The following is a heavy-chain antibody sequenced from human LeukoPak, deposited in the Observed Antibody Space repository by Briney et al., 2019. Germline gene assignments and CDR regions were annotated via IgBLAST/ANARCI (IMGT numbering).Heavy chain of an antibody. CDR2: ISYDGSNK. D-gene: IGHD1-26*01. J-gene: IGHJ4*02. Sequence: GGSLRLSCAASGFTFSSYGMHWVRQAPGKGLEWVAVISYDGSNKYYADSVKGRFTISRDNSKNTLYLQMNSLRAEDTAVYYCAKAYGGSYGYYFDYWGQGTLVTVSS. CDR1: GFTFSSYG. V-gene: IGHV3-30*18. CDR3: AKAYGGSYGYYFDY.